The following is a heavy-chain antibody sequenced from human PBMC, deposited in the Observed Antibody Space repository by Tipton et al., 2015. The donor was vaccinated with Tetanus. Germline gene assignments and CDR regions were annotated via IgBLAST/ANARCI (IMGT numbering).Heavy chain of an antibody. CDR1: DESISSSSYY. Sequence: TLSLTCTVSDESISSSSYYWGWIRHHPGRGLEWIASISNSGTSYNNPSLKSRVTISVDTSNNQFSLRLSSVTAADTAVYYCARDQGGGRVARLNWFGPWGQGTLVTVSS. V-gene: IGHV4-39*07. J-gene: IGHJ5*02. CDR3: ARDQGGGRVARLNWFGP. CDR2: ISNSGTS. D-gene: IGHD3-16*01.